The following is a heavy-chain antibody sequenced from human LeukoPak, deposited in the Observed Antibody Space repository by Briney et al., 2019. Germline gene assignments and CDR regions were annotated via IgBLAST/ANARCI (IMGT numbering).Heavy chain of an antibody. D-gene: IGHD2-2*01. J-gene: IGHJ6*02. CDR1: GFTFSSYW. V-gene: IGHV3-7*01. CDR3: ARDRIVVVPASLLDYYYYYGMDV. CDR2: IKQDGSEK. Sequence: GGSLRLSCAASGFTFSSYWMSWVRQAPGKGLEWVANIKQDGSEKYYVDSVKGRFTISRDNAKNSLYLQMNSLRAEETAVYYCARDRIVVVPASLLDYYYYYGMDVWGQGTTVTVSS.